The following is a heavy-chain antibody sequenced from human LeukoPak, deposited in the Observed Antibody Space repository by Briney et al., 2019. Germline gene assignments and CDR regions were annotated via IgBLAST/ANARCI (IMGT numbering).Heavy chain of an antibody. CDR2: INHSGST. Sequence: PSETLSLTCAVYSGSFSGYYWSWIRQPPGKGLEWIGEINHSGSTNYNPSLKSRVTISVDTSKNQFSLKLSSVTAADTAVYYCARNWSDPWGQGTLVTVSS. J-gene: IGHJ5*02. V-gene: IGHV4-34*01. CDR3: ARNWSDP. CDR1: SGSFSGYY.